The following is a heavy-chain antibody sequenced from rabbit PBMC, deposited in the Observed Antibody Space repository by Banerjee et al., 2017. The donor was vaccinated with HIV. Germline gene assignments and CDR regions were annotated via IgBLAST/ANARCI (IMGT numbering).Heavy chain of an antibody. CDR3: ARDLAGVIGWNFNL. J-gene: IGHJ4*01. Sequence: QEQLVESGGGLVQPGGSLKLSCKASGFDFSNYGVSWVRQAPGKGLEWIGYIDPVFGITYYANWVNGRFTISSHNAQNTLFLQLNSLTAADTATYFCARDLAGVIGWNFNLWGPGTLVTVS. V-gene: IGHV1S47*01. CDR2: IDPVFGIT. D-gene: IGHD4-1*01. CDR1: GFDFSNYG.